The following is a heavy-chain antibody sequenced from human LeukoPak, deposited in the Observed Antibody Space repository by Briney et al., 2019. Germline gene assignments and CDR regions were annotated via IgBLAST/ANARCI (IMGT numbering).Heavy chain of an antibody. V-gene: IGHV4-39*01. CDR3: ARLAGGYCSGGTCYFDY. CDR1: GGSISNYY. Sequence: TPSGTLSLTCGVSGGSISNYYWGWIRQPPGKGLEWIGSIYYSGSTYYYNPSLKSRVAISVDTSKNQFSLKLSSVTAADTAVYYCARLAGGYCSGGTCYFDYWGQGTLVTVSS. CDR2: IYYSGST. J-gene: IGHJ4*02. D-gene: IGHD2-15*01.